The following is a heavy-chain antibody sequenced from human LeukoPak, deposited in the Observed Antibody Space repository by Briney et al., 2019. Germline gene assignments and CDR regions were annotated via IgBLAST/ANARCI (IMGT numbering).Heavy chain of an antibody. J-gene: IGHJ4*02. CDR3: AREGTPGTLDY. V-gene: IGHV3-64*01. CDR1: GFTFRIFG. Sequence: GGSLRLSCAASGFTFRIFGLNWVRQAPGKGLQSISAISGDATDTYYANSVKGRFTISRDNSENTLYLQMGSLTVEDMAVYYCAREGTPGTLDYWGQGSLVTVSS. CDR2: ISGDATDT. D-gene: IGHD1/OR15-1a*01.